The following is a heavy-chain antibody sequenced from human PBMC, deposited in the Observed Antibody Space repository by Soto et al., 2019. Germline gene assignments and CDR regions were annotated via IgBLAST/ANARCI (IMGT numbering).Heavy chain of an antibody. V-gene: IGHV4-38-2*01. CDR3: ATQLLYCSSTSCYRPFYGMDV. CDR2: IYHSGST. CDR1: GYSISSGYY. J-gene: IGHJ6*02. Sequence: SETLSLTCAVSGYSISSGYYWGWIRQPPGKGLDWIGSIYHSGSTYYNPSLKSRVTISVDTSKNQFSLKLSSVTAADTAVYYCATQLLYCSSTSCYRPFYGMDVWGQGTTVTVYS. D-gene: IGHD2-2*02.